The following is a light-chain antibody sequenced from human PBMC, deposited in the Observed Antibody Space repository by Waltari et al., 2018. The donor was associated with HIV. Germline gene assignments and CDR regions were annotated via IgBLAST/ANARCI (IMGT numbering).Light chain of an antibody. CDR3: QQANNFPIT. V-gene: IGKV1-12*01. Sequence: DIQMTQSPSSVSASVGDRVTITCRASQGIGTWLAWYQQKPGKAPKLLIYAASSLQSGVPSRFSGSGSGAHFTLTISSLQPEDFATYYCQQANNFPITFGQGTRLEIK. J-gene: IGKJ5*01. CDR2: AAS. CDR1: QGIGTW.